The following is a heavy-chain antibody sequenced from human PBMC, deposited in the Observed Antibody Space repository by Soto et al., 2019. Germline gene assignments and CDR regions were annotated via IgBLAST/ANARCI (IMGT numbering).Heavy chain of an antibody. Sequence: PRLSCAASGFTFSSYAMSWVRQAPGKGLEWVSAISGSGGSTYYADSVKGRFTISRDNSKNTLYLQMNSLRAEDTAVYYCAKDPDSSSWYFEDSYFDYWGQGTLVTVSS. CDR2: ISGSGGST. J-gene: IGHJ4*02. V-gene: IGHV3-23*01. CDR3: AKDPDSSSWYFEDSYFDY. CDR1: GFTFSSYA. D-gene: IGHD6-13*01.